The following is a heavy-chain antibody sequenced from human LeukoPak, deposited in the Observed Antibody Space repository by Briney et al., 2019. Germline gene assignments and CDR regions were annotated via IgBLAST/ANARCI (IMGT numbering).Heavy chain of an antibody. D-gene: IGHD3-10*01. V-gene: IGHV3-48*04. CDR2: VSSSSVSI. J-gene: IGHJ3*01. Sequence: GGSLRLSCVASGFSFTRHSMNWVRQAPGKGLEWISDVSSSSVSIYYADSVKGRITISRDNAKELVYLQMNSLRAEDTAVYYCARSYYYGSGTYFDGFDLWGQGTMVTVSS. CDR3: ARSYYYGSGTYFDGFDL. CDR1: GFSFTRHS.